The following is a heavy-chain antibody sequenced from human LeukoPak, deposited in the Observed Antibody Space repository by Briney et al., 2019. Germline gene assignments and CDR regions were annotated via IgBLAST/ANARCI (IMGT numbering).Heavy chain of an antibody. D-gene: IGHD2-2*01. Sequence: SETLSLTCAVYGGSFSGYYWSWIRQPPGKGLEWIGEINHSGSTNYNPSLKSRVTISVDTSKNQFSLKLSSVTAADTAVYYCARGDRIVVVPAATDGAFDIWGQGTMVTVSS. CDR3: ARGDRIVVVPAATDGAFDI. CDR1: GGSFSGYY. CDR2: INHSGST. V-gene: IGHV4-34*01. J-gene: IGHJ3*02.